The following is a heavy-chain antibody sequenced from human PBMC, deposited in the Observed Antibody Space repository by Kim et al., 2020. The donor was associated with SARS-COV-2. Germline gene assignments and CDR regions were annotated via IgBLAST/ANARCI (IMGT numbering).Heavy chain of an antibody. V-gene: IGHV3-30-3*01. CDR1: GFTFSSYA. J-gene: IGHJ4*02. Sequence: GGSLRLSCAASGFTFSSYAMHWVRQAPGKGLEWVAVISYDGSNKYYADSVKGRFTISRDNSKNTLYLQMNSLRAEDTAVYYCARARDGYKTIAYWGQGTLVSVSS. CDR2: ISYDGSNK. D-gene: IGHD5-12*01. CDR3: ARARDGYKTIAY.